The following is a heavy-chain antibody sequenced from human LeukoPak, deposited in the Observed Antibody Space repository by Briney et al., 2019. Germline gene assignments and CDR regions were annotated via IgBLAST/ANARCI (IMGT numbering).Heavy chain of an antibody. J-gene: IGHJ5*02. CDR3: VRGRYSSGWYRDKNWFDP. V-gene: IGHV4-59*12. Sequence: SETLSLTCTVSGGSISSFYWSWIRQPPGKGLEWIGYIYYSGSTNYNPSLKSRVTISVDTSKNQFSLNLSSVTAADTAVYYCVRGRYSSGWYRDKNWFDPWGQGTPVTVSS. CDR1: GGSISSFY. CDR2: IYYSGST. D-gene: IGHD6-19*01.